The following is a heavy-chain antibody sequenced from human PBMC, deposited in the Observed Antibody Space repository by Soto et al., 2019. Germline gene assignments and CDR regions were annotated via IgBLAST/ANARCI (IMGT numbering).Heavy chain of an antibody. CDR1: GGTFSSYS. D-gene: IGHD3-22*01. J-gene: IGHJ3*01. Sequence: SVYVSCKAAGGTFSSYSISWVRQAPGQWLELMGGIIPIFGTANYAHKFQGRVTITADKYKSTAYMELSSLSSEDTAVYYCERPIFDRGLNDALGLWGQWTIVTISS. V-gene: IGHV1-69*06. CDR2: IIPIFGTA. CDR3: ERPIFDRGLNDALGL.